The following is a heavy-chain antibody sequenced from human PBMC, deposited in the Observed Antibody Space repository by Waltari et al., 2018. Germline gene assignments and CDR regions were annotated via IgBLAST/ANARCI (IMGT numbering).Heavy chain of an antibody. CDR3: AKDGWERKLMGWFDP. V-gene: IGHV3-23*01. CDR1: GFTFSRYA. J-gene: IGHJ5*02. D-gene: IGHD1-26*01. CDR2: ISGSGGST. Sequence: EVQLLESGGGLVQPGGSLRLSCAASGFTFSRYAMSWVRQAPGKGLEWVSAISGSGGSTYYADSVKGRFTISRDNSKNTLYLQMNSLRAEDTAVYYCAKDGWERKLMGWFDPWGQGTLVTVSS.